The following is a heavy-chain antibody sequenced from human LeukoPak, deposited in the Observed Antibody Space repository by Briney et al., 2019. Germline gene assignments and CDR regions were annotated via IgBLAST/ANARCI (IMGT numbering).Heavy chain of an antibody. D-gene: IGHD5-18*01. V-gene: IGHV3-53*04. Sequence: GGSLRLSCAASGPTVSTNCMTWVRQAPGKGLEWVSTIYSGGTTYYADSVMGRFTISRHNSRNTLYLQMNSLRAEDTAVYYCARVDTVMAYYFDLWGQGTLVTVSS. J-gene: IGHJ4*02. CDR3: ARVDTVMAYYFDL. CDR2: IYSGGTT. CDR1: GPTVSTNC.